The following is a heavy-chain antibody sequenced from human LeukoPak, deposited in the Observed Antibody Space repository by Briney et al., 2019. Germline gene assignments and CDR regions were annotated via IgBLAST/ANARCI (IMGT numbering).Heavy chain of an antibody. CDR2: TYYRSKWYN. J-gene: IGHJ6*02. CDR1: GDSVSSNSAA. V-gene: IGHV6-1*01. D-gene: IGHD2-2*01. Sequence: SQTLSLTCVLSGDSVSSNSAAWNWIRQSPSRGLEWLGRTYYRSKWYNDYAVSVKSRITINPDTSKNQFSLQLNSVTPEDTAVYYCAREFDCSSTSCYYYYGMDVWGQGTTVTVSS. CDR3: AREFDCSSTSCYYYYGMDV.